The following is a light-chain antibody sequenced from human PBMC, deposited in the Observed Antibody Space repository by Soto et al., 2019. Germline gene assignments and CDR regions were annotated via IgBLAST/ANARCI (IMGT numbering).Light chain of an antibody. CDR3: LHHNIYPLT. CDR1: QGIRND. V-gene: IGKV1-17*01. Sequence: DIQMTQSPAALSSSVVDRVTITYRVSQGIRNDVGWYQQKPGKATKRLIYAASSVKSGVPSRFSGGGAGTEFTLTITTLQHDYSANHSCLHHNIYPLTFGAGTRLEIK. CDR2: AAS. J-gene: IGKJ5*01.